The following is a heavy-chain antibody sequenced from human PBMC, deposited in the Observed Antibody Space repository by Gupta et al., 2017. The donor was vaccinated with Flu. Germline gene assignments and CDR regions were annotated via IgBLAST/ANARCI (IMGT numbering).Heavy chain of an antibody. Sequence: GLEWVAVIPYDGSNKYYADSVKGRFTISRDNSKNTLYLQMNSLRAEDTAVYYCAKDGRSYSSTSCYPGPLGYWGQGTLVTVSS. CDR3: AKDGRSYSSTSCYPGPLGY. V-gene: IGHV3-30*18. J-gene: IGHJ4*02. CDR2: IPYDGSNK. D-gene: IGHD2-2*01.